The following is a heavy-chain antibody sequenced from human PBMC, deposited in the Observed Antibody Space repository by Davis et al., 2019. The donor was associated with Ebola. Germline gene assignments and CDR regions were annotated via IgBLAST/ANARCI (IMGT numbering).Heavy chain of an antibody. CDR1: GGSFSGYH. D-gene: IGHD2-8*02. CDR3: ARGRVVYSHAFDI. Sequence: SETLSLTCAVYGGSFSGYHWSWTRQPQGKGLEWIGEINHSGSTNYNPSLMSRVTISVDTSKHQFSLKLSSVTAADTAVYYCARGRVVYSHAFDIWGQGTMVTVSS. CDR2: INHSGST. J-gene: IGHJ3*02. V-gene: IGHV4-34*01.